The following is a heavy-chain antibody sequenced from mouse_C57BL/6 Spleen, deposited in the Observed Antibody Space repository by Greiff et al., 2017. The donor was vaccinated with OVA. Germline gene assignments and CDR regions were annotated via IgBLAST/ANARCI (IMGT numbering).Heavy chain of an antibody. V-gene: IGHV3-6*01. CDR2: ISYDGSN. CDR3: ARDRGHYYGSLDY. Sequence: EVKLMESGPGLVKPSQSLSLTCSVTGYSITSGYYWNWIRQFPGNKLEWMGYISYDGSNKYNPSLKNRISITRDTSKNQFFLKLNSVTTEDTATYDCARDRGHYYGSLDYWGQGTTLTVSS. J-gene: IGHJ2*01. D-gene: IGHD1-1*01. CDR1: GYSITSGYY.